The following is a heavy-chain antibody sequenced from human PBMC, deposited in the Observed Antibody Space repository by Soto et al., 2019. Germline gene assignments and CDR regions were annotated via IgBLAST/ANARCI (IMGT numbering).Heavy chain of an antibody. CDR2: IDVGNGNT. J-gene: IGHJ4*02. D-gene: IGHD6-13*01. Sequence: SVKVSCKASGFTFTSSAVQWVRQARGQSLEWMGWIDVGNGNTNYSQKFQERVTITRDISASTAYMELSSLRSEDTAVYYCARDIAAAAGYWGQGTLVTSPQ. CDR3: ARDIAAAAGY. CDR1: GFTFTSSA. V-gene: IGHV1-58*01.